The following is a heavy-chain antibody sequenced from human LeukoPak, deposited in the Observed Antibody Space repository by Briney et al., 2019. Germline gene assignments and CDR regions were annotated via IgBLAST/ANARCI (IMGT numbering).Heavy chain of an antibody. V-gene: IGHV4-34*01. Sequence: PSETLSLTCAVYGGSFSGYYWSWIRQPPGKGLEWIGEINHSGSTNYNPSLKSRVTILVDTSKNQFSLKLSSVTAADTAVYYCARGPGSGWFDPWGQGTLVTVPS. CDR3: ARGPGSGWFDP. J-gene: IGHJ5*02. D-gene: IGHD6-19*01. CDR1: GGSFSGYY. CDR2: INHSGST.